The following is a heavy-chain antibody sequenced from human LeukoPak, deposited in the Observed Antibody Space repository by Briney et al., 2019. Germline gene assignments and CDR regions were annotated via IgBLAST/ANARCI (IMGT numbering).Heavy chain of an antibody. CDR3: ASPAAGSNFDC. CDR2: ISSSSSHT. V-gene: IGHV3-11*03. J-gene: IGHJ4*02. D-gene: IGHD6-13*01. Sequence: GGSLRLSCAASGFTFSDYYMSWIRQAPGKGLEWVSYISSSSSHTNYADSVKGRFTISRDNSKNSLYLQMNSLRAEDTAVYYCASPAAGSNFDCWGQGTLVTVSS. CDR1: GFTFSDYY.